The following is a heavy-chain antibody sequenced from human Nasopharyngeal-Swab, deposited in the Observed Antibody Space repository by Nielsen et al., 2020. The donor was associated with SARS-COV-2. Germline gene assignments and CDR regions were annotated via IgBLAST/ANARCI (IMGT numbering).Heavy chain of an antibody. D-gene: IGHD3-22*01. CDR2: IMSTGTTI. Sequence: GESLKISCRASGFIFSNYDLSWVRQAPGKGLEWVSYIMSTGTTIDYADSVKGRFTISRDNTKNSLYLQMNSLRAEDTAVYYCASWELYYYDSSGYYGWGQGTLVTVSS. J-gene: IGHJ4*02. CDR1: GFIFSNYD. V-gene: IGHV3-48*03. CDR3: ASWELYYYDSSGYYG.